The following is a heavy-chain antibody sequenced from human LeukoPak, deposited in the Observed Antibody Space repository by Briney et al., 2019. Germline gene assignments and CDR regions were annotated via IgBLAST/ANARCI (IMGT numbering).Heavy chain of an antibody. CDR2: IYTSGST. Sequence: SETLSLTCTVSGGSISSYSWSWIRQPAGKGLEWIGRIYTSGSTNYNPSLKSRVTMSVDTSNNQFSLKLSSVTAADTAVYYCACDTVTTGGRDYWGQGTLVTVSS. D-gene: IGHD4-11*01. V-gene: IGHV4-4*07. CDR1: GGSISSYS. CDR3: ACDTVTTGGRDY. J-gene: IGHJ4*02.